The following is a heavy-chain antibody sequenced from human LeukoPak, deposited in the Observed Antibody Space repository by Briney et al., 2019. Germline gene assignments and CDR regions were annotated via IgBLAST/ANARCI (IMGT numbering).Heavy chain of an antibody. Sequence: SETLSLTCAVYGGSFSGYYWSWIRQPPVKGLEWIGEINHSGSTNYNPSLKSRVTISVDTSKNQFSLKRSSVTAADTAVYYCARTPFYYGSGSYRFDSWGQGTLVTVSS. D-gene: IGHD3-10*01. CDR3: ARTPFYYGSGSYRFDS. J-gene: IGHJ4*02. CDR2: INHSGST. V-gene: IGHV4-34*01. CDR1: GGSFSGYY.